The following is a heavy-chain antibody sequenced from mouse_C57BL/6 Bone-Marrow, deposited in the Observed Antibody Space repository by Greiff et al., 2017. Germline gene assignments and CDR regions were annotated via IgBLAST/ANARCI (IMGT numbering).Heavy chain of an antibody. J-gene: IGHJ2*01. CDR3: ARDGYYFDY. CDR2: IHPNSGST. Sequence: VQLQQPGAELVKPGASVKLSCKASGYTFTSYWMHWVKQRPGQGLEWIGMIHPNSGSTNYNEKFKSEATLTVDKSSSTAYMQLSSLTSEDSAVYYCARDGYYFDYWGQGTTLTVSS. CDR1: GYTFTSYW. D-gene: IGHD2-3*01. V-gene: IGHV1-64*01.